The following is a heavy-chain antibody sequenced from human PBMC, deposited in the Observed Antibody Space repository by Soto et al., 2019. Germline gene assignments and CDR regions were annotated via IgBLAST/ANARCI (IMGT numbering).Heavy chain of an antibody. V-gene: IGHV1-24*01. CDR2: FDPEDGET. D-gene: IGHD3-22*01. CDR1: GYTLTELS. Sequence: ASVKVSCKVSGYTLTELSMHWVRQAPGKGLEWMGGFDPEDGETIYAQKFQGRVTMTEDTSTDTAYMELSSLRSEDTAVYYCATYYYYSSGYYRATDDAFEIWGQGTMVTVSS. J-gene: IGHJ3*02. CDR3: ATYYYYSSGYYRATDDAFEI.